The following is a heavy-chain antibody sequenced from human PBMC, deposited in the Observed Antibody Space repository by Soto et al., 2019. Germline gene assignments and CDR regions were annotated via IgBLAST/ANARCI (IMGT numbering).Heavy chain of an antibody. CDR2: IFYSGTT. J-gene: IGHJ6*02. D-gene: IGHD1-1*01. CDR3: ARDLWVEPELYYYGMDV. CDR1: GDSISSADYY. V-gene: IGHV4-30-4*01. Sequence: SETLSLTCTVSGDSISSADYYWSWIRQTPGKGLEWIGHIFYSGTTYYNLSLKSRLTISVDTSKNHFSLRLTSVTAADTAVYYCARDLWVEPELYYYGMDVWGQGTTVTVSS.